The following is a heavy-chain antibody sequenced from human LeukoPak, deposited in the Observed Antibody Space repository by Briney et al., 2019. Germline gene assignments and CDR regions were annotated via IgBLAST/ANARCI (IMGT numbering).Heavy chain of an antibody. CDR3: AQASVSLDY. CDR2: ISSSGSTI. Sequence: GGSLRLSCAASGFTFSDYYMSWIRQAPGKGLEWVSYISSSGSTIYYAESVKGRFTIPRDNAKNSLYLQMNSLRAEDTAVYYCAQASVSLDYWDQGALVTVSS. J-gene: IGHJ4*02. V-gene: IGHV3-11*01. CDR1: GFTFSDYY.